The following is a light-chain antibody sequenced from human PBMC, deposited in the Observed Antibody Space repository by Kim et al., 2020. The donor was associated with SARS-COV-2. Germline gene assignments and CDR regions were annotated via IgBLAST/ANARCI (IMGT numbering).Light chain of an antibody. CDR2: ETS. J-gene: IGKJ4*01. CDR3: QQRYNWPLT. V-gene: IGKV3-11*01. Sequence: SLTPGERATLSGRASQSVGNSLAWFQQKPGQAPRLLIFETSNRATGIPARFSGSGSGTGFTLTISSLEPEDFAVYYCQQRYNWPLTFGGGTKVEIK. CDR1: QSVGNS.